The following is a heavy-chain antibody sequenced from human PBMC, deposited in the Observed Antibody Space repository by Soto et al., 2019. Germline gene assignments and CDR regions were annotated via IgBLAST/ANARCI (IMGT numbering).Heavy chain of an antibody. CDR2: IYPGDSDT. J-gene: IGHJ3*02. V-gene: IGHV5-51*01. CDR1: GYSFTNYW. D-gene: IGHD3-3*01. Sequence: GESLKISCQCSGYSFTNYWIGWVRQMPGKGLEWMGIIYPGDSDTRYSPSFQGQVTISADKSISTAYLQWSSLKASDTAMYYCARPGSYYDFWSGPLQRAFDIWGQGTMVTVSS. CDR3: ARPGSYYDFWSGPLQRAFDI.